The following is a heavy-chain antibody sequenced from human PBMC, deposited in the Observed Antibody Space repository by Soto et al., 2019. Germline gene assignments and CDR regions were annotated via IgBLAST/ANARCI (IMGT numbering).Heavy chain of an antibody. CDR2: INHSGST. Sequence: QVQLQQWGAGLLKPSETLSLTCAVYGGSFSGYYWSWIRQPPGKGLEWIGEINHSGSTNYNPSLKSQVPISVDTSKNQFSLKLSSVTAADTAVYYCARGVGYCSGGSCPPWGQGTLVTVSS. CDR1: GGSFSGYY. CDR3: ARGVGYCSGGSCPP. V-gene: IGHV4-34*01. J-gene: IGHJ5*02. D-gene: IGHD2-15*01.